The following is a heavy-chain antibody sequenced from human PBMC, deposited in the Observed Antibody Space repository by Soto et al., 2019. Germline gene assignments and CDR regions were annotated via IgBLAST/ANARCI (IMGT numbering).Heavy chain of an antibody. CDR3: GSHYDMWSGYLSPVDY. V-gene: IGHV3-11*01. D-gene: IGHD3-3*01. CDR1: GYTFSDYY. CDR2: IDTSGTKI. J-gene: IGHJ4*02. Sequence: QVKLVESGGDLVKPGGSLRLSCAASGYTFSDYYMSWIRQAPGKGLEWISYIDTSGTKIYYADSVKGRFTITRDNDKNSLYLKMNSLRDEDTAVYYCGSHYDMWSGYLSPVDYWGQGTLVTVSS.